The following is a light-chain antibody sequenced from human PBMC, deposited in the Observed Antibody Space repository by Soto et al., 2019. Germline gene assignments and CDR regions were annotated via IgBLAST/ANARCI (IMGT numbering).Light chain of an antibody. CDR3: QQGNSFPLT. J-gene: IGKJ4*01. Sequence: DIQMTQSPSSVSASVGDRVTITCRASQDISSWLAWFQQKPGEAPRLLISAASSLHSGVPSRFSGSGSGTDFTLTISSLQPEDFATYYCQQGNSFPLTFGGGTKVEIK. CDR1: QDISSW. V-gene: IGKV1-12*01. CDR2: AAS.